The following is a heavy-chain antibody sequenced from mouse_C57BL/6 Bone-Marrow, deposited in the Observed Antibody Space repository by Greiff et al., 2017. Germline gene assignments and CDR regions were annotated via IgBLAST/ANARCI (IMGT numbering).Heavy chain of an antibody. CDR2: ISYSGST. CDR3: ARDRTYWYFDV. Sequence: EVQLQESGPGMVKPSQSLSIPCTVTGYSITSGYDWHWIRHFPGNKLEWMGYISYSGSTNYNPSLKSRISITHDTSKNHFFLKLNSVTTEDTATYYCARDRTYWYFDVWGTGTTVTVSS. CDR1: GYSITSGYD. V-gene: IGHV3-1*01. J-gene: IGHJ1*03.